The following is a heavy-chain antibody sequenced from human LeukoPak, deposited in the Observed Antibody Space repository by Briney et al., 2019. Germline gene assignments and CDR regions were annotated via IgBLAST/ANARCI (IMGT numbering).Heavy chain of an antibody. Sequence: PGGSLRLSCAASGFTFSSYWMGWVRQAPGKGLEWVANIKQDGSEKYYVDSVKGRFTISRDNAKNSLYLQMNSLRAEDTAVYYCAKGHGYSYGTFDYWGQGTLVTVSS. CDR1: GFTFSSYW. D-gene: IGHD5-18*01. J-gene: IGHJ4*02. CDR2: IKQDGSEK. V-gene: IGHV3-7*01. CDR3: AKGHGYSYGTFDY.